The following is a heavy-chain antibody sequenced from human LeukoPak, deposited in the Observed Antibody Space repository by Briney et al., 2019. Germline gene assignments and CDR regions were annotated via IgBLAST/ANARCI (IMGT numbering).Heavy chain of an antibody. J-gene: IGHJ2*01. CDR3: ARDGSYYDSSGYLAPDWYFDL. CDR1: GGSISSYY. V-gene: IGHV4-59*01. CDR2: IYYRGST. Sequence: SETLSLTCTVSGGSISSYYWSWIRQPPGEGLEWIGYIYYRGSTNYNPSLKSRVTISVDTSKNQFSLKLSSVTAADTAVYYCARDGSYYDSSGYLAPDWYFDLWGRGTLVTVSS. D-gene: IGHD3-22*01.